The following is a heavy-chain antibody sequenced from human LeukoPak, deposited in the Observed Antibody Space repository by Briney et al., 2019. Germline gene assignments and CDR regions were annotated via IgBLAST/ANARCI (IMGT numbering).Heavy chain of an antibody. J-gene: IGHJ4*02. D-gene: IGHD2-15*01. V-gene: IGHV3-21*04. Sequence: KPGGSLRLSCAASGFTFSSYSMNWVRQAPGKGLEWVSSISSSSSYIYYADSVKGRFTISRDNAKNSLYLQMNSLRAEDTAQYYCAKRYCSGGSCCFDYWGQGTLVTVSS. CDR3: AKRYCSGGSCCFDY. CDR2: ISSSSSYI. CDR1: GFTFSSYS.